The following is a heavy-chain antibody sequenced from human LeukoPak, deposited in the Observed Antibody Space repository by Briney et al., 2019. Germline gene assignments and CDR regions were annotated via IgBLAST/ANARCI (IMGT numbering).Heavy chain of an antibody. V-gene: IGHV4-38-2*02. Sequence: KASETLSLTCTVSGYSISSGYYWGWIRQPPGKGLEWIGSIYHSGSTNYNPSLKSRVTISVDTSKNQFSLKLSSVTAADTAVYYCARHNYYYGSGSYYIGWGQGTLVTVSS. CDR3: ARHNYYYGSGSYYIG. J-gene: IGHJ4*02. D-gene: IGHD3-10*01. CDR2: IYHSGST. CDR1: GYSISSGYY.